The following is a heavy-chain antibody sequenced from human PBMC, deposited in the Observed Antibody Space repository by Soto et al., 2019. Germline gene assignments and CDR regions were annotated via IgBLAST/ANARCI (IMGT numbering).Heavy chain of an antibody. CDR1: GFTFSSYG. CDR3: ARDMDYYGSGSYSTSYYYYYGMDV. V-gene: IGHV3-33*01. J-gene: IGHJ6*02. D-gene: IGHD3-10*01. CDR2: IWYDGSNK. Sequence: QVQLVESGGGVVQPGRSLRLSCAASGFTFSSYGMHWVRQAPGKGLEWVAVIWYDGSNKYYADSVKGRFTISRDNSKNTLYLKMNSLRAEDTAVYYCARDMDYYGSGSYSTSYYYYYGMDVWGQGTTVTVSS.